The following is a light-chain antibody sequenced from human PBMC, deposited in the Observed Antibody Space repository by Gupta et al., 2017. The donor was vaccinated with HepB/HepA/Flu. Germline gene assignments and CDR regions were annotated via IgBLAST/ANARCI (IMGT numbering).Light chain of an antibody. J-gene: IGKJ1*01. CDR1: QNLLYSSNSKNY. CDR2: WAS. Sequence: DIVMTQFSDSLSVSLGDRATINCKSSQNLLYSSNSKNYLSWYQQKAGQPPKLLIYWASTRESGVPDRFSGSGSGTDFTLTISSLQAEDVAVYYCQQSYSTPWTFGQGTEVEIK. CDR3: QQSYSTPWT. V-gene: IGKV4-1*01.